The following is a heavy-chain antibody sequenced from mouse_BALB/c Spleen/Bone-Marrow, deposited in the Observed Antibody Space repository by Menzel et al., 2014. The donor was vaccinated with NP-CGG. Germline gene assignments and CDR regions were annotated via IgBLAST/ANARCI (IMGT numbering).Heavy chain of an antibody. CDR1: GYTFTDHA. D-gene: IGHD1-1*01. CDR3: KCNYYGSSRVFVY. V-gene: IGHV1S53*01. J-gene: IGHJ3*01. CDR2: ISPGNGDI. Sequence: VQLQQSDAELVKPGASVKISCKVSGYTFTDHAIHWVKQKPEQGLEWIGYISPGNGDIKYNEKFKGKATLIADKSSSTAYMQLNSLTSGDSAVYFCKCNYYGSSRVFVYWGQGTLVTVSA.